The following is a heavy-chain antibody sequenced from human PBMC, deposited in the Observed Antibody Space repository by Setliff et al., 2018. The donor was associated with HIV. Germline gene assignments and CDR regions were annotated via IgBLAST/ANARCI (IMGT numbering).Heavy chain of an antibody. Sequence: SETLSLTCTVSGGSISSGSYYWSWIRQPAGKGLEWIGRIYITGSTNYDPSLKSRVTISVDTSKNQFSLKLRSVTAADTAVYYCARDVLQFEAEAFDIWGQGTMVTVS. CDR3: ARDVLQFEAEAFDI. D-gene: IGHD3-3*01. J-gene: IGHJ3*02. CDR1: GGSISSGSYY. CDR2: IYITGST. V-gene: IGHV4-61*02.